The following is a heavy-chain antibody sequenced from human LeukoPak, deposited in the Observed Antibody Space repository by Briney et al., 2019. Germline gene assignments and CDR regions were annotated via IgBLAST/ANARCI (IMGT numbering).Heavy chain of an antibody. CDR2: IYTSGST. D-gene: IGHD3-22*01. CDR1: GGSISSGSYY. V-gene: IGHV4-61*02. CDR3: ASVTVTMIVEL. Sequence: SETLSLTCTVSGGSISSGSYYWSWIRRPAGKGLEWVGRIYTSGSTNYNPSLKSRVSISVDKSKNQFSLKLSSVAAADTAVYYCASVTVTMIVELWGQGTLVTVSS. J-gene: IGHJ4*02.